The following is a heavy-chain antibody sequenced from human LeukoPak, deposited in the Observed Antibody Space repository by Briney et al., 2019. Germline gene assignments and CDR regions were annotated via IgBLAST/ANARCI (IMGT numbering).Heavy chain of an antibody. J-gene: IGHJ6*04. Sequence: GGSLRRSCGASGFTFSSYEINWVRQAPGKGLEWVSYISSSGSTIYYADSVKGRFTISRDNAKNSLYLQMNSLRAEDTAVYYCAELGITMIGGVWGKGTTVTISS. V-gene: IGHV3-48*03. D-gene: IGHD3-10*02. CDR2: ISSSGSTI. CDR1: GFTFSSYE. CDR3: AELGITMIGGV.